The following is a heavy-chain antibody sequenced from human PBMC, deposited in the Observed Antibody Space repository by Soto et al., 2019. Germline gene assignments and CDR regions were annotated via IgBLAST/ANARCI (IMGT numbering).Heavy chain of an antibody. V-gene: IGHV4-59*01. CDR3: AREFRYCNGGGCYSNGHFDY. J-gene: IGHJ4*02. Sequence: SETLSLTCTVSGSSISSYYWSWIRQPPGKRLEWIGYVYYSGSANYNPSLKSRVTISIDTSKTQFSLKLSSVTAADTAMYHCAREFRYCNGGGCYSNGHFDYWGQGTLVTVSS. D-gene: IGHD2-15*01. CDR1: GSSISSYY. CDR2: VYYSGSA.